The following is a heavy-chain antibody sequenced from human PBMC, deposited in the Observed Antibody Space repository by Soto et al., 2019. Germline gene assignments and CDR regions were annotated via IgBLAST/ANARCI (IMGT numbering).Heavy chain of an antibody. CDR3: AKSPGYCSSTRCYYYYDYGMDV. Sequence: QVQLVQSGAEVKKPRASVKVSCQASGYTFTSYAMHWVRQAPGQSLEWMGWINAGNGNTKYSQKFQGRVTITRDTLASTAYMELSSLRSEDTAVYYCAKSPGYCSSTRCYYYYDYGMDVWGQVTTVTVSS. CDR1: GYTFTSYA. V-gene: IGHV1-3*01. CDR2: INAGNGNT. J-gene: IGHJ6*02. D-gene: IGHD2-2*01.